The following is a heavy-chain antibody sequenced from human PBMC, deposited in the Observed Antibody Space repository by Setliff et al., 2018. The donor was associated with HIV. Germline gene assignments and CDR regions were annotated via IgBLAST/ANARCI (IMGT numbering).Heavy chain of an antibody. CDR2: ISSSSSTI. J-gene: IGHJ4*02. V-gene: IGHV3-48*01. CDR3: ASHYAPLGGPY. CDR1: GFTFSSYS. Sequence: LRLSCAASGFTFSSYSMNWVRQAPGKGLEWVSYISSSSSTIYYADSVKGRFTISRDNSKNTLYLQMDSLRAEDTAVYYCASHYAPLGGPYWGQGTLVTVSS. D-gene: IGHD2-2*01.